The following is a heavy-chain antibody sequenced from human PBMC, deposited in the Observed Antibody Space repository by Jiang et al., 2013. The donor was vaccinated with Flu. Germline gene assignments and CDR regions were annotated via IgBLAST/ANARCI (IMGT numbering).Heavy chain of an antibody. D-gene: IGHD7-27*01. V-gene: IGHV5-51*01. CDR2: IYPGDSDT. J-gene: IGHJ4*02. CDR3: ARFRTGPIDY. Sequence: IGWVRQMPGKGLEWMGIIYPGDSDTRYSPSFQGQVTISADKSISTAYLQWSSLKASDTAMYYCARFRTGPIDYWGQGTLITVSS.